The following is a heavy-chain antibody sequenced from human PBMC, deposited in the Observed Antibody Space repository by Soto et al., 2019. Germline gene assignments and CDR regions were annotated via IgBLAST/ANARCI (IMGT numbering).Heavy chain of an antibody. Sequence: QVQLVQSGAEVKKPGASVKVSCKASGYTFTGYYMHWVRQAPGQGLEWMGWINPNSGGTNYAQKFQGWVTMTRDTPISTAYMELSRLRSDDTAVYYCARSGGLYGHYYDSSGRGSRDDAFDIWGQGTMVTVSS. CDR2: INPNSGGT. V-gene: IGHV1-2*04. CDR1: GYTFTGYY. J-gene: IGHJ3*02. CDR3: ARSGGLYGHYYDSSGRGSRDDAFDI. D-gene: IGHD3-22*01.